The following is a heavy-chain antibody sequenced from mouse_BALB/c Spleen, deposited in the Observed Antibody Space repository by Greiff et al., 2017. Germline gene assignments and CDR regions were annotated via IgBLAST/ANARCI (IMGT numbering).Heavy chain of an antibody. Sequence: EVMLVESGGGLVQPGGSRKLSCAASGFTFSSFGMHWVRQPPEKGLEWVAYISSGSSTIYYADTVKGRFTISRDNPKNTLFLQMTSLRSEDTAMYYCARDYYGAWFAYWGQGTLVTVSA. J-gene: IGHJ3*01. D-gene: IGHD1-2*01. CDR2: ISSGSSTI. CDR3: ARDYYGAWFAY. CDR1: GFTFSSFG. V-gene: IGHV5-17*02.